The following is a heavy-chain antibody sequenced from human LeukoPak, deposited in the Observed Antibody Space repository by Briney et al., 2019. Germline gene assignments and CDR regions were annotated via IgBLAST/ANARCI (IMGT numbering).Heavy chain of an antibody. CDR2: INHSGST. D-gene: IGHD3-10*01. V-gene: IGHV4-34*01. J-gene: IGHJ4*02. CDR1: GGSFSGYY. CDR3: AXGXTWXXSRRGGXFXY. Sequence: SETLSLTCAVYGGSFSGYYWSWIRQPPGKGLEWIGEINHSGSTNYNPSLKSRVTISVDTSKNQFSLKLSCVTAADTAVYYCAXGXTWXXSRRGGXFXYWGQGTXVTVS.